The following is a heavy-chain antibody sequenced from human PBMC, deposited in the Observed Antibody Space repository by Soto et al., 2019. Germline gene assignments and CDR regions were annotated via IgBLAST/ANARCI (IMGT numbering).Heavy chain of an antibody. CDR2: ISWQSGSI. Sequence: EVQLVESGGGLAQPGRSLRLSCAASGFIFDDYAMHWVRQAPGKGLEWVSGISWQSGSIRYADSVKGRFTISRDNAKNSLYLQMNSLRVEDTALYSCAKDMFSSSSAATFDYWGQGIRVTVSS. CDR1: GFIFDDYA. CDR3: AKDMFSSSSAATFDY. J-gene: IGHJ4*02. V-gene: IGHV3-9*01. D-gene: IGHD6-6*01.